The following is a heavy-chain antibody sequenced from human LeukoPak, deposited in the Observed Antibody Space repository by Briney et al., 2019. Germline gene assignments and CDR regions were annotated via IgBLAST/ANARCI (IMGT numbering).Heavy chain of an antibody. J-gene: IGHJ6*03. CDR1: GGSISGHY. CDR2: IYYSGST. V-gene: IGHV4-59*11. D-gene: IGHD2-15*01. CDR3: ARSVVVAASYMDV. Sequence: SETLSLTCTVSGGSISGHYWTWIRQPPGKGLEWIGYIYYSGSTNYNPSLKSRVTISVDTSKNQFSLKLSSVTAADTAVYYCARSVVVAASYMDVWGKGTTVTVSS.